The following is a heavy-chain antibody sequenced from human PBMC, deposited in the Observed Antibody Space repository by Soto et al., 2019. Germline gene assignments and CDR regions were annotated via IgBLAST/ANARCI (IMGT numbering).Heavy chain of an antibody. Sequence: GGSLRLSCAAPGFTFSSYAMSWVRQAPGKGLEWVSAISGSGGSTYYADSVKGRFTISRDNSKNTLYLQMNSLRAEDTAVYYCAKHIVVVPYGMDVWGLGTTVTVSS. J-gene: IGHJ6*02. CDR2: ISGSGGST. D-gene: IGHD2-2*01. CDR1: GFTFSSYA. V-gene: IGHV3-23*01. CDR3: AKHIVVVPYGMDV.